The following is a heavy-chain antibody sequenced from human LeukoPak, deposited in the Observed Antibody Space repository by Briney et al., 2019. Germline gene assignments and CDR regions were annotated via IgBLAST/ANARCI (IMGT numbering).Heavy chain of an antibody. Sequence: PGRSLRLSCAASGFTFSSYAMHWVRQAPGKGLEWVAVISYDGGNKYYADSVKGRFTISRDNSKNTLYLQMNSLRAEDTAVYYCARGAYSSSWSNFDYWGQGTLVTVSS. D-gene: IGHD6-13*01. J-gene: IGHJ4*02. CDR2: ISYDGGNK. CDR3: ARGAYSSSWSNFDY. V-gene: IGHV3-30*04. CDR1: GFTFSSYA.